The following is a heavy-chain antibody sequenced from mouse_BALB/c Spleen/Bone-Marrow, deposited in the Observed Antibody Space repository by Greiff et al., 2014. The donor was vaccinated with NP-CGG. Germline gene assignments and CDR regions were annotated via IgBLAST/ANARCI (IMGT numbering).Heavy chain of an antibody. CDR2: INPGSSTI. CDR1: GFDFSRYW. J-gene: IGHJ4*01. D-gene: IGHD4-1*01. V-gene: IGHV4-2*02. CDR3: ARQTGTGAMDY. Sequence: EVQLQQSGGGLVQPGGSLNLSCAASGFDFSRYWMSWARQAPGKGQEWIGEINPGSSTINYTPSLKDKFIISRDNAKNTLYLQMSKVRSEDTALYYCARQTGTGAMDYWCQGTSVTVSS.